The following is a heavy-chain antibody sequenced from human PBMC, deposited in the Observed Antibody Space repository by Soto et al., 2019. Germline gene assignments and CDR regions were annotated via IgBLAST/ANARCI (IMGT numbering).Heavy chain of an antibody. V-gene: IGHV4-31*03. CDR3: ARDSKNYYGNDAFDI. CDR1: GGSISSGGYY. D-gene: IGHD3-10*01. Sequence: SETLSLTCTVSGGSISSGGYYWSWIRQHPGKGLEWIGYIYYSGSTYYNPSLKSRVTISVDTSKNQFSLKLSSVTAADTAVYYCARDSKNYYGNDAFDIWGQGTMVTVSS. J-gene: IGHJ3*02. CDR2: IYYSGST.